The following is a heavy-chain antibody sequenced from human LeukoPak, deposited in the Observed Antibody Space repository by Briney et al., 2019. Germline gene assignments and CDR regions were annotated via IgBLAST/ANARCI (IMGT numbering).Heavy chain of an antibody. CDR1: GGSISSNY. Sequence: PSETLSLTCTVSGGSISSNYWSWLRQPPGKGLEWIAYINYSGKTNSSPSLKSRVTISMDMSKNQFSLKLSSVTAADTAVYYCARGAGWYDYWGQGTLATVSS. CDR3: ARGAGWYDY. CDR2: INYSGKT. D-gene: IGHD6-19*01. V-gene: IGHV4-59*01. J-gene: IGHJ4*02.